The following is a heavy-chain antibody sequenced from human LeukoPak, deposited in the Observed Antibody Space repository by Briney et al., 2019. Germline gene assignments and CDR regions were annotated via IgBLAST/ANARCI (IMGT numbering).Heavy chain of an antibody. Sequence: PSETLSLTCTVSGGSISSSSHYWGWIRQPPGKGLEWIGSLYYSGRTFYNPSLKSRVTISVDTSKNQFSLKLSSVIAADTAVYHCARHGAYDYVWGYAFDTWGQGTMVTVSS. V-gene: IGHV4-39*01. J-gene: IGHJ3*02. D-gene: IGHD3-16*01. CDR2: LYYSGRT. CDR3: ARHGAYDYVWGYAFDT. CDR1: GGSISSSSHY.